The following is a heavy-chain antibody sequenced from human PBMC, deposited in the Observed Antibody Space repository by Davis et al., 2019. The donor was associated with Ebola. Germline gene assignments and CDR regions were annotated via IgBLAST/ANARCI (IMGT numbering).Heavy chain of an antibody. J-gene: IGHJ4*02. D-gene: IGHD2-15*01. CDR1: GYTLTELS. Sequence: SVKVSCKVSGYTLTELSIHWVRQAPGKGLEWMGNFDPEDGEAIYAQKFQDRVTMTEDTSTDTAYMELSSLRSDDTAVYYCARGGYCSGGSCYFFDYWGQGTLVTVSS. V-gene: IGHV1-24*01. CDR3: ARGGYCSGGSCYFFDY. CDR2: FDPEDGEA.